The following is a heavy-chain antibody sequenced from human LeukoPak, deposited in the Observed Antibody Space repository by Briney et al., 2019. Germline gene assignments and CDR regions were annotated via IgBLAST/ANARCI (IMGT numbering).Heavy chain of an antibody. CDR3: ARDLRYCSSTSCYAENYYYGMDV. J-gene: IGHJ6*02. Sequence: SETLSLTCTVSGGSISSGGYYWSWIRQHPGKGLEWIGYIYYSGSTYYNPSLKNRVTISVDTSKNQFSLKLSSVTAADTAVYYCARDLRYCSSTSCYAENYYYGMDVWGQGTTVTVSS. CDR2: IYYSGST. V-gene: IGHV4-31*03. D-gene: IGHD2-2*01. CDR1: GGSISSGGYY.